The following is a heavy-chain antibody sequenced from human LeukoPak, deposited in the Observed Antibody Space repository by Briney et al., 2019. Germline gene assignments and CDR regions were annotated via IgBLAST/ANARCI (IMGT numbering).Heavy chain of an antibody. J-gene: IGHJ4*02. V-gene: IGHV3-9*01. CDR2: ISWNSGSI. CDR1: GFTFDDYA. D-gene: IGHD2-2*02. CDR3: AKGYSEAPLYYFDY. Sequence: GGSLRLSCAASGFTFDDYAMHWVRQAPGKGLEWVSGISWNSGSIGYADSVKGRFTISRDNAKNSLYLQMNSLRAEDTALYYCAKGYSEAPLYYFDYWGQGTLVTVSS.